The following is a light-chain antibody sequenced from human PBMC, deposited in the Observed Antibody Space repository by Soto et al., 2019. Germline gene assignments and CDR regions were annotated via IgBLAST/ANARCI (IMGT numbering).Light chain of an antibody. CDR1: QDITSY. J-gene: IGKJ3*01. CDR3: QQCDYLPM. CDR2: DAS. Sequence: DIQMTQSPSSLSASVGDRVTITCQASQDITSYLKWYQHKPGKAPKLLIYDASILEEGVPPRFSGSGSGTDFTLTINSLQPDDVATYYGQQCDYLPMFGPGTTVDFK. V-gene: IGKV1-33*01.